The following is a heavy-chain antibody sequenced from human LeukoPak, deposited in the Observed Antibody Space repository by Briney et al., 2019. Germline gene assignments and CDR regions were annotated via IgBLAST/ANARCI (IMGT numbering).Heavy chain of an antibody. D-gene: IGHD5-18*01. J-gene: IGHJ6*03. CDR3: ARGVGLSQLWLQLLHNYYYYYYMDV. CDR2: IKQDGSEK. CDR1: GFTFSSYW. Sequence: GGSLRLSCAASGFTFSSYWMGWVRQAPGKGLEWVANIKQDGSEKYYVDSVKGRFTISRDNAKNSLYLQMNSLRAEDTAVYYCARGVGLSQLWLQLLHNYYYYYYMDVWGKGTTVTVSS. V-gene: IGHV3-7*03.